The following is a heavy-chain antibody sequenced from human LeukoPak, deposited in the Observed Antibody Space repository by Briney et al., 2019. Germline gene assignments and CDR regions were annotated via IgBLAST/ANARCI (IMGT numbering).Heavy chain of an antibody. Sequence: GGSLRLSCAASGFTLSGSAMHCVRDASGKGLGWVGRIRSKANSYATAYASSVKGRCTMSRHDSRNTACLQMNSLKTEDTAVYYCTRHAEGYSGYDPPDYWGQGTMVTVSS. V-gene: IGHV3-73*01. CDR3: TRHAEGYSGYDPPDY. CDR1: GFTLSGSA. CDR2: IRSKANSYAT. J-gene: IGHJ4*02. D-gene: IGHD5-12*01.